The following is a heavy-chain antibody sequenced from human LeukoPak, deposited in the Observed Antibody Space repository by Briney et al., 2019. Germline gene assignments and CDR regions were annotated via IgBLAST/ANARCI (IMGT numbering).Heavy chain of an antibody. CDR3: AKAQWELLPPIDY. V-gene: IGHV3-23*01. Sequence: PGGSLRLSRAASGFTFSSYWMSWVRQAPGKGLEWVSAISGSGGSTYYADSVKGRFTISRDNSKNTLYLQMNSLRAEDTAVYYCAKAQWELLPPIDYWGQGTLVTVSS. CDR2: ISGSGGST. CDR1: GFTFSSYW. D-gene: IGHD1-26*01. J-gene: IGHJ4*02.